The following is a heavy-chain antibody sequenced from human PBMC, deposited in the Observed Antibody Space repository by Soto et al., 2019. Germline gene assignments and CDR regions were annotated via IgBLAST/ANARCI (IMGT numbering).Heavy chain of an antibody. CDR2: INHSGST. CDR3: ARRKAAAGTFLSFYYYGMDV. J-gene: IGHJ6*02. CDR1: GGSFSGYY. D-gene: IGHD6-13*01. Sequence: SETLSLTCAVYGGSFSGYYWSWIRQPPGKXLGWIGEINHSGSTNYNPSLKSRVTISVDTSKNQFSLKLSSVTAADTAVYYCARRKAAAGTFLSFYYYGMDVWGRGTTVTVSS. V-gene: IGHV4-34*01.